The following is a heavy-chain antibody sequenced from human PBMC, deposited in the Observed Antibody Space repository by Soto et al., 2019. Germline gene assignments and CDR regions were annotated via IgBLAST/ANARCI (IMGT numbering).Heavy chain of an antibody. CDR3: ARNPYSGYDYYYYYGMDV. CDR2: IIPIFGTA. CDR1: GGTFSSYA. D-gene: IGHD5-12*01. J-gene: IGHJ6*02. Sequence: QVQLVQSGAEVKKPGSSVKVSCKASGGTFSSYAISWVRQAPGQGLEWMGGIIPIFGTANYAQKFQGRVTITADESTSTAYMELSSLRSEDTAVYSCARNPYSGYDYYYYYGMDVWGQGTTVTVSS. V-gene: IGHV1-69*01.